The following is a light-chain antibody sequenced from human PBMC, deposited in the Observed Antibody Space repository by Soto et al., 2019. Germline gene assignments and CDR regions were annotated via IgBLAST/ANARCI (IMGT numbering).Light chain of an antibody. CDR1: SSNIGSNS. CDR3: AAWDDSLNGYV. V-gene: IGLV1-44*01. Sequence: QSVLTQSPSASGTPGQRVTISCSGSSSNIGSNSVTWYQQLPGAAPKLLIYSNDQRPSGVPVRFSGSKSGTSASLAISGLQSDDEADYYCAAWDDSLNGYVFGTGTKLTVL. CDR2: SND. J-gene: IGLJ1*01.